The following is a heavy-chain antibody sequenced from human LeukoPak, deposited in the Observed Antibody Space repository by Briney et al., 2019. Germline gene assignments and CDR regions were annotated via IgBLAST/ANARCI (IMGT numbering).Heavy chain of an antibody. V-gene: IGHV1-2*02. J-gene: IGHJ3*02. CDR1: GYTFTSYY. CDR2: INPNSGGT. D-gene: IGHD5-24*01. CDR3: ARDREMATPFDAFDI. Sequence: GASVKVSCKASGYTFTSYYMHWVRQAPGQGLEWMGWINPNSGGTNYAQKFQGRVTMTRDTSISTAYMELSRLRSDDTAVYYCARDREMATPFDAFDIWGQGTMVTVSS.